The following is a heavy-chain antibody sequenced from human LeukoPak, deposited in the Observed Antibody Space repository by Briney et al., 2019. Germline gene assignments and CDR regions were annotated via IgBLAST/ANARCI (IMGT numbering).Heavy chain of an antibody. J-gene: IGHJ6*03. D-gene: IGHD3-10*01. CDR3: ARAGSGSYYYYMDV. V-gene: IGHV1-46*01. CDR2: INPTAGTT. Sequence: ASVKVSCKASGYTFTSYYMHWVRQAPGQGLEWMGIINPTAGTTNYAQKLQGRVTMTTDTSTSTAYMELRSLRSDDTAVYYCARAGSGSYYYYMDVWGKGTTVTISS. CDR1: GYTFTSYY.